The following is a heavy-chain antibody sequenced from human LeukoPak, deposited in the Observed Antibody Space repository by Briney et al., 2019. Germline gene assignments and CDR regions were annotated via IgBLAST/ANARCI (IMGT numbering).Heavy chain of an antibody. CDR3: ARGSNWGNAFDI. CDR1: GFTFSSYA. J-gene: IGHJ3*02. Sequence: GGSLRLSCAASGFTFSSYAMHWVRQAPGKGLEWVAVISYDGSNKYYADSVKGRFTISRDNSKNTLYLQMNSLRAEDTAVYYCARGSNWGNAFDIWGQGTMVTVSS. CDR2: ISYDGSNK. D-gene: IGHD7-27*01. V-gene: IGHV3-30-3*01.